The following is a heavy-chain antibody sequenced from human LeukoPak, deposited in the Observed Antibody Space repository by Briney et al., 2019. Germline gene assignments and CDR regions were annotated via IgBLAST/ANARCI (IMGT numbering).Heavy chain of an antibody. CDR2: IYYSGST. Sequence: PSETLSLTCTVSGGSISSYYWSWIRQPPGKGLEWIGSIYYSGSTNYNPSLKSRVTISVDMSKNQFSLKLSSVTAADTAVYYCARFKGSAPPYYFDYWGQGTVVTVSS. CDR3: ARFKGSAPPYYFDY. CDR1: GGSISSYY. V-gene: IGHV4-59*08. J-gene: IGHJ4*02.